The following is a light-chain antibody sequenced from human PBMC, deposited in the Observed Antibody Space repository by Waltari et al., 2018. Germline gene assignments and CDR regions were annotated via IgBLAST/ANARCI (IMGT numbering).Light chain of an antibody. CDR2: DVT. V-gene: IGLV2-14*03. CDR1: SNDVGAYNY. J-gene: IGLJ1*01. CDR3: SSYTTDSTYV. Sequence: QSALTQPASVSGSPGQSITVSCTGTSNDVGAYNYVSWYQQHPGKVPKLMIYDVTKRPSGISYRFSGPKSGNTASLTISGLQAEDEADYYCSSYTTDSTYVFGTGTKVTVL.